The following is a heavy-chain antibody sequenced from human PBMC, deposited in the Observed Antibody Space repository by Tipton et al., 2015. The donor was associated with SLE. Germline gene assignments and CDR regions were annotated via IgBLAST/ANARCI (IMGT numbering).Heavy chain of an antibody. J-gene: IGHJ4*02. D-gene: IGHD6-6*01. CDR1: GGSISSRSYY. CDR2: IHYSRST. V-gene: IGHV4-39*07. Sequence: TLSLTCAVSGGSISSRSYYWGWIRQPPGQGLEWIATIHYSRSTYYNPSLKSRVTISVDTSKNQFSLKLSSVTAADTAVYYCATHPSGSSFDYWGQGTLVTVSS. CDR3: ATHPSGSSFDY.